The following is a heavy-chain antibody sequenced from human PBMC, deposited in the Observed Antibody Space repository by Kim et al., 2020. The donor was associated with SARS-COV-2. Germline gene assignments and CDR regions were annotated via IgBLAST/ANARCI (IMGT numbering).Heavy chain of an antibody. CDR3: ARSYYYGSGSYDAFDI. V-gene: IGHV1-69*01. J-gene: IGHJ3*02. Sequence: KFQGRVTITADESTSTAYMELSSLRSEDTAVYYCARSYYYGSGSYDAFDIWGQGTMVTVSS. D-gene: IGHD3-10*01.